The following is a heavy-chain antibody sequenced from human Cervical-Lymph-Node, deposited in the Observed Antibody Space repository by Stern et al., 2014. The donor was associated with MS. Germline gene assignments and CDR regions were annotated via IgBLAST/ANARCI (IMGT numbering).Heavy chain of an antibody. V-gene: IGHV2-5*02. Sequence: QVTLKESGPTLVKPTQTLTLTCTFSGFSLSSSGVGVGWIRQPPGKALEWLALTYWDDDERYRPSLRSRLTITKDTSKNQVVLTMTDMDPVDTATYYCAREVAAVVPFDYWGQGTLVTVSS. J-gene: IGHJ4*02. CDR2: TYWDDDE. CDR1: GFSLSSSGVG. CDR3: AREVAAVVPFDY. D-gene: IGHD6-13*01.